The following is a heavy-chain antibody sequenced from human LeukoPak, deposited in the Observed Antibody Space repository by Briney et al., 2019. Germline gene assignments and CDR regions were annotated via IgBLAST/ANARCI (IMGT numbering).Heavy chain of an antibody. V-gene: IGHV1-2*02. D-gene: IGHD1-26*01. CDR3: AKYSRSSPFDS. Sequence: RASVKVSCKTSGHTFTEYYMHWVRQAPGQRLEWIGWINPNNGGTNYAQNFQGRVTMTSDTSISTAYMELSRLRSDDTAMYYCAKYSRSSPFDSWGQGTPVTVSS. CDR2: INPNNGGT. J-gene: IGHJ4*02. CDR1: GHTFTEYY.